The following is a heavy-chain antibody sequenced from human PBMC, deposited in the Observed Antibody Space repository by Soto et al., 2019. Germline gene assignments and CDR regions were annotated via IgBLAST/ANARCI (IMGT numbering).Heavy chain of an antibody. D-gene: IGHD3-10*01. CDR1: GGSLSSSNW. CDR3: ARRWGEGRVDY. Sequence: PSENLSLTCAVSGGSLSSSNWWGWGRQPPGKGLEWIGEIYHSGSTNYNPSLKSRVTISVDKSRNQFSLKLSSVTAADTAVYYCARRWGEGRVDYWGQGTLVTVSS. CDR2: IYHSGST. V-gene: IGHV4-4*02. J-gene: IGHJ4*02.